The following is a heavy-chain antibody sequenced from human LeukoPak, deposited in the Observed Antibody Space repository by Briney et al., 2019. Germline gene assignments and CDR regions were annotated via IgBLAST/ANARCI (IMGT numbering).Heavy chain of an antibody. Sequence: ASVKVSCKACGYTFTGNHVHWLRQAPGQGLDWMGWIDPNSGGTKYAQKFQDRVTMTSDTSISTAYMELSGLRSDDTAVYFCAREVGIVSFNLWGRGTLVTVSS. J-gene: IGHJ2*01. D-gene: IGHD1-26*01. CDR3: AREVGIVSFNL. CDR1: GYTFTGNH. V-gene: IGHV1-2*02. CDR2: IDPNSGGT.